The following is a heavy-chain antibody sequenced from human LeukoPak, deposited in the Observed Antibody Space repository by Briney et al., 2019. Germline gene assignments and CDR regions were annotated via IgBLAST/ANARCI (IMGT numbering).Heavy chain of an antibody. D-gene: IGHD1-26*01. V-gene: IGHV3-15*01. CDR3: TTPFRSGSYFGFDY. J-gene: IGHJ4*02. CDR1: GFNFSNAW. Sequence: GGSLRLSCAASGFNFSNAWMSWVRQAPGKGLEWVGRIKSKIVGWATDYSAPVKGRLTMSRDDSKTTLYLQMNSLNTEDTAVYYCTTPFRSGSYFGFDYWGQGALVTVSS. CDR2: IKSKIVGWAT.